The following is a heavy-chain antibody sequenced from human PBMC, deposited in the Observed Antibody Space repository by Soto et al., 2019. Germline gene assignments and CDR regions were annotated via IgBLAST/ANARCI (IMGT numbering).Heavy chain of an antibody. CDR1: GGTFSSYA. CDR3: ASSRITSCGVPPMATYYDYGMDV. J-gene: IGHJ6*02. Sequence: QVQLAQSGAEVKKPGSSVKVSCKASGGTFSSYAISWVRQAPGQGLEWMGGIIPIFSTANYAQQFQGRVTITADESPSTVYVELSRLRSEDTAVFYCASSRITSCGVPPMATYYDYGMDVWGQGTTVTVSS. D-gene: IGHD3-3*01. CDR2: IIPIFSTA. V-gene: IGHV1-69*01.